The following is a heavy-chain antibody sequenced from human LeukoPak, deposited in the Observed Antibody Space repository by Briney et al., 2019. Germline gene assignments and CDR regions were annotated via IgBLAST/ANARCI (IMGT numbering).Heavy chain of an antibody. CDR3: VRDGAHWDLDY. CDR1: GFTFSSYG. Sequence: GGSLRLSCAASGFTFSSYGMHWVRQAPGKGLEWVALIQSDGANEYYADSVQGRFTISRDNSRNTVHLQINSLRPEDTAMYYCVRDGAHWDLDYWGQGTLVTVSS. V-gene: IGHV3-30*05. J-gene: IGHJ4*02. CDR2: IQSDGANE. D-gene: IGHD7-27*01.